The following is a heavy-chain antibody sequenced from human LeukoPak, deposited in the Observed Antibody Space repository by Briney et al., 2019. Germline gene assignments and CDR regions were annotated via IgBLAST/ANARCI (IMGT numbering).Heavy chain of an antibody. CDR1: GGTFSSYA. D-gene: IGHD3-9*01. J-gene: IGHJ6*02. CDR3: ARPTETYYDILTGDSYGMDV. V-gene: IGHV1-69*04. CDR2: IIPIFGIA. Sequence: SVKVSCKASGGTFSSYAISWERQAPGQGLEWMGRIIPIFGIANYAQKFQGRVTITADKSTSTAYMELSSLRSEDTAVYYCARPTETYYDILTGDSYGMDVWGQGTTVTVSS.